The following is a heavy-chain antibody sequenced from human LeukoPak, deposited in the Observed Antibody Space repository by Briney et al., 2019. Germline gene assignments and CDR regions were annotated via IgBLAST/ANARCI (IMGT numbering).Heavy chain of an antibody. V-gene: IGHV3-23*01. Sequence: GGSLSLSCAASGFTFSSYAMSWVRQPPGKGLEWVSAISGSGGSTYYADSVKGRFTISRDNSKNTLYLQMNSLRAEDTAVYYCAKDSGSSGWYWFDPWGQGTLVTVSS. CDR2: ISGSGGST. D-gene: IGHD6-19*01. J-gene: IGHJ5*02. CDR1: GFTFSSYA. CDR3: AKDSGSSGWYWFDP.